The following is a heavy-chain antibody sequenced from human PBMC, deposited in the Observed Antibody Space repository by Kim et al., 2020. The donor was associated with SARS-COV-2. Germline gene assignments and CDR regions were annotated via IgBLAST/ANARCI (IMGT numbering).Heavy chain of an antibody. D-gene: IGHD6-6*01. CDR3: ARAEVAARFGMDV. J-gene: IGHJ6*02. V-gene: IGHV4-4*01. Sequence: KYNPSLQSRVIISVDRSKNQFSLKLSSVTAAYTAVYFCARAEVAARFGMDVWGQGTTATVSS.